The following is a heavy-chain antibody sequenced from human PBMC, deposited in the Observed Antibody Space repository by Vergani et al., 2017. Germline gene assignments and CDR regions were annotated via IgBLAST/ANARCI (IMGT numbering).Heavy chain of an antibody. CDR1: GFTFSSYE. Sequence: EVQLVESGGGLVQPGGSLRLSCEVSGFTFSSYEMNWVRQAPGKGLEWVSYISRSGSRSGSTMYYADSVRGRFTISRDNAKNSLYLQMNSLRAEDTALYYCAKDISHGLIAAGNLVPEYFQHWGQGTLVTVSS. CDR3: AKDISHGLIAAGNLVPEYFQH. CDR2: ISRSGSRSGSTM. V-gene: IGHV3-48*03. D-gene: IGHD6-13*01. J-gene: IGHJ1*01.